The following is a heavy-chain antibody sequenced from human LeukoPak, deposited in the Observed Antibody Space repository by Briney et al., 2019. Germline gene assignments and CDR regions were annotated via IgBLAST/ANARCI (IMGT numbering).Heavy chain of an antibody. J-gene: IGHJ3*02. CDR1: RGSISSNY. CDR3: ARVNGMATIEGAFDI. CDR2: MHYSGST. V-gene: IGHV4-59*01. Sequence: NSSETLSLTCTVSRGSISSNYWGWIRQPPGKGLEWIGYMHYSGSTNYSPSLKSRVTISVDMSKNQFSLKLSAVTAADTAVYYCARVNGMATIEGAFDIWGQGTMVTVSS. D-gene: IGHD5-24*01.